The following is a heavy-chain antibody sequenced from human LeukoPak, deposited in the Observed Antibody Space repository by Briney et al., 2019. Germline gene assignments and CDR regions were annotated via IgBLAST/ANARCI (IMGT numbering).Heavy chain of an antibody. CDR3: ARGVTYYYDSSCYLY. Sequence: PSQTLSLTCTASGDSISSGSYYWSWIRQPAGQGLDSIVRIHTSGRTNYNPSLKSRVIISADTSKNQFSLKLSSVPAADTAVYYCARGVTYYYDSSCYLYWGQGTLVTVSS. J-gene: IGHJ4*02. D-gene: IGHD3-22*01. CDR2: IHTSGRT. CDR1: GDSISSGSYY. V-gene: IGHV4-61*02.